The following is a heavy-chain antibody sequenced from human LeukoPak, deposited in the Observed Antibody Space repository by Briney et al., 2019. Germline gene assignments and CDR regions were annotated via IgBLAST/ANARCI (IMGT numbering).Heavy chain of an antibody. CDR3: ARVGMTSGSGCDY. J-gene: IGHJ4*02. CDR1: GFTLSSHD. D-gene: IGHD6-19*01. Sequence: AGTLTLTCAASGFTLSSHDGHWVRQAPGKGLEFVSAISSNGGSTYYANSVKGRFTISRDSYKNTVYLQMDNLRAEDMALYYCARVGMTSGSGCDYWGQGTLVTVSS. V-gene: IGHV3-64*01. CDR2: ISSNGGST.